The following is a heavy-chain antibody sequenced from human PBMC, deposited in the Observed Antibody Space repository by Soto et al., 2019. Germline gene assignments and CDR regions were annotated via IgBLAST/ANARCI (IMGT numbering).Heavy chain of an antibody. CDR3: ARGYSSSWYYYYMDV. D-gene: IGHD6-13*01. CDR2: IYYSGST. Sequence: SETLSLTCTVSGGSISSYYWSWIRQPPGKGLEWIGYIYYSGSTNYNPSLKSRVTISVDTSKNQFSPKLSSVTAADTAVYYCARGYSSSWYYYYMDVWGKGTTVTVS. J-gene: IGHJ6*03. V-gene: IGHV4-59*01. CDR1: GGSISSYY.